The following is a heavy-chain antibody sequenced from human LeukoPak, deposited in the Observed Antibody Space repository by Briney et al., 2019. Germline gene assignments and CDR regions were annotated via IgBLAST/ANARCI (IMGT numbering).Heavy chain of an antibody. Sequence: PGGSLRLSCAASGFTFDVYAMHWVRQAPGKGLEWVSGISWNSGSIGYADSVKGRFTISRDNAKNSLYLQMNSLRAEDTALYYCAKALDLAVAGFDYWGQGTLVTVSS. D-gene: IGHD6-19*01. J-gene: IGHJ4*02. CDR1: GFTFDVYA. CDR3: AKALDLAVAGFDY. V-gene: IGHV3-9*01. CDR2: ISWNSGSI.